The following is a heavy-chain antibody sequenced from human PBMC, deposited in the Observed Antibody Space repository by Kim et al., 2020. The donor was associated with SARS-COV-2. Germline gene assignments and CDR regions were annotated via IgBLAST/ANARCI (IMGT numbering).Heavy chain of an antibody. Sequence: SETLSLTCTVSGGSINTHGYYWTWIRQLPGKGLEWIGYIHYTGDTYYNPSLKSRVTISVDASKNQFSLKLNSVAAADTAIYYCARLSHVSLWFGFDYWGQGTLVTVSS. J-gene: IGHJ4*02. V-gene: IGHV4-31*03. D-gene: IGHD3-10*01. CDR3: ARLSHVSLWFGFDY. CDR1: GGSINTHGYY. CDR2: IHYTGDT.